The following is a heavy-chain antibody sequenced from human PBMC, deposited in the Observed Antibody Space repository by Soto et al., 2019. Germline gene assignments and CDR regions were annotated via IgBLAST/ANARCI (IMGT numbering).Heavy chain of an antibody. Sequence: GGSLRLSCAASGFTFSSYWMSWVRQAPGKGLEWVANIKQDGSEKYYVDSVKGRFTISRDNAKNSLYLQMNSLRAEDTAVYYCAREADNIAVAGTDFDYWGQGTLVTVSS. CDR2: IKQDGSEK. CDR3: AREADNIAVAGTDFDY. CDR1: GFTFSSYW. J-gene: IGHJ4*02. V-gene: IGHV3-7*01. D-gene: IGHD6-19*01.